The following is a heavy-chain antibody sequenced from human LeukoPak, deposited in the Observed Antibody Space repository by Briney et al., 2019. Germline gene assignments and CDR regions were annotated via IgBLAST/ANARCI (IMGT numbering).Heavy chain of an antibody. J-gene: IGHJ4*02. D-gene: IGHD6-13*01. CDR1: GFTFSTYA. CDR3: AKDPQKLARTGFDY. CDR2: ISGSGGST. Sequence: GGSLRLSCAASGFTFSTYAISWVRQAPGKGREWVSAISGSGGSTYYADSVKGRFTISRDNSKNTLYLQMNSLRTEDTAVYYCAKDPQKLARTGFDYWGQGTLVTVSS. V-gene: IGHV3-23*01.